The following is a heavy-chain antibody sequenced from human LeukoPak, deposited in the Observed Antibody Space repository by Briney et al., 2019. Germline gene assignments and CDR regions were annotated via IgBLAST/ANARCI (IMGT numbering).Heavy chain of an antibody. J-gene: IGHJ4*02. D-gene: IGHD1-26*01. CDR3: ARGSIVGATFDYFDY. CDR1: GYTFTSYD. Sequence: ASVKVSCKASGYTFTSYDINWVRQASGQGLEWMGWMNAYIGNTNYAQKLQGRVTMTTDTSTSTAYMELRSLRSDDTAVYYCARGSIVGATFDYFDYWGQGTLVTVSS. CDR2: MNAYIGNT. V-gene: IGHV1-18*01.